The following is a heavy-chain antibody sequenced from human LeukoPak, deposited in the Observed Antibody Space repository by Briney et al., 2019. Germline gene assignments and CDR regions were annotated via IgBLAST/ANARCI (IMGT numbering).Heavy chain of an antibody. J-gene: IGHJ5*02. CDR2: ISAYNGNR. V-gene: IGHV1-18*01. D-gene: IGHD1-1*01. CDR3: ARDQSLEGNWFDP. CDR1: GYTYTSYG. Sequence: ASVKVSCKASGYTYTSYGISWVRQAPGQGLEWMGWISAYNGNRNYAQKLQGRVTMTTDTSTSTAYMELRSLRSDDTAVYYCARDQSLEGNWFDPWGQGTLVTVSS.